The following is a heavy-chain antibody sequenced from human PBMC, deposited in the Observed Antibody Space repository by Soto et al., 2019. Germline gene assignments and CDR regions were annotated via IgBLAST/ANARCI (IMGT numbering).Heavy chain of an antibody. J-gene: IGHJ4*02. CDR1: GGSISSGGSY. CDR3: VRYCSTTKCPFDY. Sequence: SETLSLTCTVSGGSISSGGSYWGWIRQPPGKGLEWIGYIYYSGNTYFNPSLKSRVTLSVDTSKNQFSLNLSSVTAADTAVYYCVRYCSTTKCPFDYWGQGTLVTAPQ. V-gene: IGHV4-30-4*01. D-gene: IGHD2-2*01. CDR2: IYYSGNT.